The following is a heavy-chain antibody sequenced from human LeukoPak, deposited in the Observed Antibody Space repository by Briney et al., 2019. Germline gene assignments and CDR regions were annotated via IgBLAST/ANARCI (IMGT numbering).Heavy chain of an antibody. J-gene: IGHJ4*02. V-gene: IGHV4-34*01. D-gene: IGHD3-22*01. Sequence: SETLSLTCAVYGGSFSGYYWSWIRQPPGKGLEWIGEINHSGSTNYNPSLKSRVTISVDTSKNQFSLQLNSVTPEDTAVYYCARSSYDSSGYRGYGLDYWGQGTLVTVSS. CDR3: ARSSYDSSGYRGYGLDY. CDR2: INHSGST. CDR1: GGSFSGYY.